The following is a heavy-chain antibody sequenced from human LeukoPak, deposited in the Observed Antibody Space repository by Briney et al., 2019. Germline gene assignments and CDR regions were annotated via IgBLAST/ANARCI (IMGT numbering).Heavy chain of an antibody. J-gene: IGHJ4*02. D-gene: IGHD2-21*02. Sequence: PGGSLRLSCAASGITFSGYDVHWVRQGTGKNLEWVSAIGPAGDTYYSDSVKGRFTVSRDNSKNTLYLHMNSLRAEDTAVYYCARDRSTANGHCAGDNCYAELGRGQGTLVTVSS. CDR2: IGPAGDT. CDR3: ARDRSTANGHCAGDNCYAELG. V-gene: IGHV3-13*01. CDR1: GITFSGYD.